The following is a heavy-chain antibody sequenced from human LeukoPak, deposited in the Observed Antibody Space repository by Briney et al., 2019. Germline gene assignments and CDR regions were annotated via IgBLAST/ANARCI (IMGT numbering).Heavy chain of an antibody. Sequence: SETLSLTCTVSGGSISSGGYYWSWSRQHPGKGLEWIGYIYYSGSTYYNPSLKSRVTISVDTSKNQFSLKLSSVTAADTAVYYCAFYCSGGSCYSGLDAFDIWGQGTMVTVSS. CDR1: GGSISSGGYY. V-gene: IGHV4-31*03. CDR2: IYYSGST. D-gene: IGHD2-15*01. J-gene: IGHJ3*02. CDR3: AFYCSGGSCYSGLDAFDI.